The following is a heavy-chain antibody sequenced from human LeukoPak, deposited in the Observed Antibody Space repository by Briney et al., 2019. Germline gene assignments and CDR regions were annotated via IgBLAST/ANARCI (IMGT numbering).Heavy chain of an antibody. CDR1: GGSISSYY. V-gene: IGHV4-59*01. D-gene: IGHD5-24*01. CDR3: ARWGWGDGLDI. Sequence: MTSETLSLTCTVSGGSISSYYWTWIRQPPGKRLEWIGHIYYSGTTKYNPSLKSRVTISVDTSKNQFSLKLTSVTAADKAVYYCARWGWGDGLDIWGQGTVVTVSS. CDR2: IYYSGTT. J-gene: IGHJ3*02.